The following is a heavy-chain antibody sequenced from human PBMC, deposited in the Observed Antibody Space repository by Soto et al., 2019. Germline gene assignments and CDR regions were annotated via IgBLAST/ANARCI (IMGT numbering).Heavy chain of an antibody. J-gene: IGHJ4*02. Sequence: QVQLVESGGGVVQSGTSLRLSCAASGFTFGTYGMHWVRQAPGKRLEWLAVIWHDGSKENYADSVRGRFTISRDKYKDTAYLQMNSLRGEDTAVYYCARGFGAAVHAAHLDYWGQGTPVTVSS. CDR3: ARGFGAAVHAAHLDY. CDR2: IWHDGSKE. V-gene: IGHV3-33*01. CDR1: GFTFGTYG. D-gene: IGHD3-10*01.